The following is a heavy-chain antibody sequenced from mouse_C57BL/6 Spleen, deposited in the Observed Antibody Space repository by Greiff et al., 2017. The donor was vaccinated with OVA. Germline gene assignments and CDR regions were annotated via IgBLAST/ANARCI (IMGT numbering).Heavy chain of an antibody. V-gene: IGHV1-50*01. Sequence: QVQLQQSGAELVKPGASVKLSCKASGYTFTSYWMQWVKQRPGQGLEWIGEIDPSDSYTNYNQKFKGKATLTVDTSSSTAYMQLSSLTSEDSAVYYCARDGSRYYFDYWGQGTTLTVSS. CDR2: IDPSDSYT. CDR1: GYTFTSYW. D-gene: IGHD1-1*01. J-gene: IGHJ2*01. CDR3: ARDGSRYYFDY.